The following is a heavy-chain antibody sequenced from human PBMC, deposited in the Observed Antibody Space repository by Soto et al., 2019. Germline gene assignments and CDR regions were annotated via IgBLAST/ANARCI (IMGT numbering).Heavy chain of an antibody. CDR3: AKGEGYSSGWAPITY. CDR1: GFTFSSYA. Sequence: HPGGSLRLSCAASGFTFSSYAMSWVRQAPGKGLEWVSAISGSGGSTYYADSVKGRFTISRDNSKNTLYLQMNSLRAEDTAVYYCAKGEGYSSGWAPITYWGQGTLVTVSS. J-gene: IGHJ4*02. CDR2: ISGSGGST. D-gene: IGHD6-19*01. V-gene: IGHV3-23*01.